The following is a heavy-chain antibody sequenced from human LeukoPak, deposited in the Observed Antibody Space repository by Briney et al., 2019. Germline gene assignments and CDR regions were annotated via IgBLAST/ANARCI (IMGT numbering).Heavy chain of an antibody. J-gene: IGHJ4*02. CDR3: ARDLGVVKTKDYGDYVGPFDY. CDR2: IIPILGIA. Sequence: SVKVSCKASGGTFSSYAISWVRQAPGQGLEWMGRIIPILGIANYAQKFQGRVTITADKSTSTAYMELSSLRSEDTAVYYCARDLGVVKTKDYGDYVGPFDYWGQGTLVTVSS. CDR1: GGTFSSYA. D-gene: IGHD4-17*01. V-gene: IGHV1-69*04.